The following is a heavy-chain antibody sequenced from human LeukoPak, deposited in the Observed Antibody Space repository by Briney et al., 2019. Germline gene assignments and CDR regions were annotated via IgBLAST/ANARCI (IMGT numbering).Heavy chain of an antibody. CDR1: GFTFSSYW. V-gene: IGHV3-74*01. Sequence: QSGGSLRLSCAASGFTFSSYWMHWVRQAPGKGLVWVSRINSDGSSTSYADSVKGRFTISRDNAKNTLYLQMNSLRAEDTAAYYCARDHCSSTSCYVNWFDPWGQGTLVTVSS. J-gene: IGHJ5*02. CDR3: ARDHCSSTSCYVNWFDP. CDR2: INSDGSST. D-gene: IGHD2-2*01.